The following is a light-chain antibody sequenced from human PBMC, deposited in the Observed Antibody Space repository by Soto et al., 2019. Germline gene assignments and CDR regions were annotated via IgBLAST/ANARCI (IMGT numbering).Light chain of an antibody. J-gene: IGKJ4*01. CDR1: QNVARY. Sequence: EIVLTQSPATLSLSPGERATLSCRASQNVARYLAWYQQKPGQAPRLLIFDASNRATGIPARFNGSGSGTDFTLTISSLEAEDFAIYYCQQRGSWPLTFGGGTKVEIK. V-gene: IGKV3-11*01. CDR3: QQRGSWPLT. CDR2: DAS.